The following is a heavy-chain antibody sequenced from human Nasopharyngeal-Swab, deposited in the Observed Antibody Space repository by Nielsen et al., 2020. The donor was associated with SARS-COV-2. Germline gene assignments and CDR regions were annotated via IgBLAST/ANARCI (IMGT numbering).Heavy chain of an antibody. CDR3: TRHNGSGSDDY. V-gene: IGHV3-73*01. CDR1: GFTFSSYA. Sequence: GESLKISCAASGFTFSSYAMSWVRQASGKGLEWVGRIRSKANSYATAYAASVKGRFTISRDDSKNTAYLQMNSLKTEDTAVYYCTRHNGSGSDDYWGQGTLVTVSS. D-gene: IGHD3-10*01. CDR2: IRSKANSYAT. J-gene: IGHJ4*02.